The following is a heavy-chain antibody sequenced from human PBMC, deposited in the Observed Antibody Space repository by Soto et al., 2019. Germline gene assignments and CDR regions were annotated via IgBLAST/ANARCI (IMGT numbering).Heavy chain of an antibody. CDR1: GVNFSSYA. CDR3: TTTYPNDDSRVVAY. D-gene: IGHD1-1*01. V-gene: IGHV3-9*01. Sequence: GGSKRLSCAASGVNFSSYAVSWVRQAPGKGLEWVSGITWNSGSKDYADSVKGRFTTSRDNRKNSLYLQMNSLRGEDTALYYCTTTYPNDDSRVVAYWGQGTLVTVSS. J-gene: IGHJ4*02. CDR2: ITWNSGSK.